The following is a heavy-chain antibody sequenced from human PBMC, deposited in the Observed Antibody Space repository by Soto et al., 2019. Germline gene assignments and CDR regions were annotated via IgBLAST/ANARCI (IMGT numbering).Heavy chain of an antibody. D-gene: IGHD3-16*01. CDR2: ISNNGRFI. Sequence: SLRLSCVASGFTFEDFSMHWVRQLPGKGLEWVSGISNNGRFIGYADSVKGRFTISRDNAKNTLYLQMNGLTAEDTAVYFCAKAMRFSGEVIPFGGLTHGPEDYWGPGTLVTVSS. V-gene: IGHV3-9*01. CDR1: GFTFEDFS. J-gene: IGHJ4*02. CDR3: AKAMRFSGEVIPFGGLTHGPEDY.